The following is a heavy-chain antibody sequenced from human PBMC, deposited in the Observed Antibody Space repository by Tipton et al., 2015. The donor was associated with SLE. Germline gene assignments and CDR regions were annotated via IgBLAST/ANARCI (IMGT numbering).Heavy chain of an antibody. J-gene: IGHJ2*01. Sequence: SLRLSCAAPGFTFSAYAMHWVRQAPGKGLEWVAVISYDGTNKYYADSVKGRFTISRDNSKNTLYLQMNSLRAEDTAVYYCARDILDWYFDLWGRGTLVTVSS. CDR3: ARDILDWYFDL. CDR2: ISYDGTNK. V-gene: IGHV3-30*04. CDR1: GFTFSAYA.